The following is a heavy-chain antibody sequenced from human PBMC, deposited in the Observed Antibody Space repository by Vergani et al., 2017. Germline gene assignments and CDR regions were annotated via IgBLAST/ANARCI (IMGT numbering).Heavy chain of an antibody. CDR2: ISRGGEST. CDR1: GFTFSNDA. J-gene: IGHJ4*02. CDR3: VKFVTCSGTYCRHY. V-gene: IGHV3-23*01. D-gene: IGHD2-15*01. Sequence: EVQLLESGGGLVQPGGSLRLSCAASGFTFSNDAMSWVRQAPGKGLEWVSTISRGGESTYYADSVKGRFTISRDNSKNTLYLQINALLADDTAVFYCVKFVTCSGTYCRHYWGQGALVIVSS.